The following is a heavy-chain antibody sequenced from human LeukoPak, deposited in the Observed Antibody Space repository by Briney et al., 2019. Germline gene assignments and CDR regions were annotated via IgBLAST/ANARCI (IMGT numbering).Heavy chain of an antibody. V-gene: IGHV3-23*01. Sequence: GGSLRLSCAASGFTFSNYAMNWVRQAPGKGLDWVSAISGSGGSTDYANSVKGRFTISRDNSKNVLYPQTNSLRAEDTAIYYCAKMVTGHNYFDPWGQGTLVTVSS. CDR2: ISGSGGST. CDR3: AKMVTGHNYFDP. CDR1: GFTFSNYA. J-gene: IGHJ5*02. D-gene: IGHD1-20*01.